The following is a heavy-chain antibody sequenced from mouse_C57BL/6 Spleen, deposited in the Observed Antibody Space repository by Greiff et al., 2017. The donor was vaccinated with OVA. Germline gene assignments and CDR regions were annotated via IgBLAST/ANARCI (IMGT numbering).Heavy chain of an antibody. CDR3: ARGYDYDEAWLAY. CDR1: GYTFPTYP. V-gene: IGHV1-47*01. CDR2: FHPYNDDT. J-gene: IGHJ3*01. Sequence: VQLQQSEAELVKPGASVKMSCKASGYTFPTYPLEWMNQNHGKSLEWIGNFHPYNDDTKYNEKFKGKATLTVEKSSSTVYWEISRLTSDDAAVDDCARGYDYDEAWLAYWGQGTLVTVSA. D-gene: IGHD2-4*01.